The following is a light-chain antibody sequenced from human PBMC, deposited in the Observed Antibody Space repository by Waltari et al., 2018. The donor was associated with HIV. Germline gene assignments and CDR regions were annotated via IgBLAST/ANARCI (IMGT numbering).Light chain of an antibody. CDR3: GTWDGSLSAVV. Sequence: QSVLTQPASVSAAPGQKVTISCSGTIPNIGYNYVHWYQLVPGTAPTLLIYVDKQRPSGTPDRFSASKSATSATLDITGLQTGDEADYYCGTWDGSLSAVVVGGGTKLTVL. CDR1: IPNIGYNY. CDR2: VDK. V-gene: IGLV1-51*01. J-gene: IGLJ2*01.